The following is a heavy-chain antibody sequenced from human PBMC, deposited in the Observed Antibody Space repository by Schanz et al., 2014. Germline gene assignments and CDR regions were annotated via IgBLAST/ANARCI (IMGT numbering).Heavy chain of an antibody. Sequence: QVPLVQSGPAVKKPGASVKVSCKASGYTLTNFDINWVRQAPGQGLEWMATINPSGGSTSFAQKFQGRVTMTRATSTSTVNMELTSLRSEDTAVYYCARDPNSVNEIDYWGQGTLVTVSS. J-gene: IGHJ4*02. CDR3: ARDPNSVNEIDY. CDR2: INPSGGST. D-gene: IGHD5-12*01. V-gene: IGHV1-46*01. CDR1: GYTLTNFD.